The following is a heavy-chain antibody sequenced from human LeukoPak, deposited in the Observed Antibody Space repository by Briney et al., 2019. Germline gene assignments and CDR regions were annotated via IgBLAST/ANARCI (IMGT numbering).Heavy chain of an antibody. CDR2: IYYSGST. D-gene: IGHD6-19*01. CDR3: AREGVSGGWRSRVPDAFDI. Sequence: SETLSLTCTVPGGSISSSSYYWGWIRQPPGKGLEWIGSIYYSGSTYYNPSLKSRVTISVDTSKNQFSLKLSSVTAADTAVYYCAREGVSGGWRSRVPDAFDIWGQGTKVTVSS. V-gene: IGHV4-39*07. J-gene: IGHJ3*02. CDR1: GGSISSSSYY.